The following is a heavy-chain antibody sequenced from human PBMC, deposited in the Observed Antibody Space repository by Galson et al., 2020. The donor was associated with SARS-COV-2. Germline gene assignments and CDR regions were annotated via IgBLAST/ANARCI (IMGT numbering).Heavy chain of an antibody. CDR1: GGTFNNYD. D-gene: IGHD3-22*01. Sequence: KISCKTSGGTFNNYDINWVRQAPGQGLEWMGETIPMFGTAKYAQKFQGRVTITADKSTNTAYMELSSLRSDDTAVYYCAREADSSGYYGVPYWGQGTLVTVSS. CDR3: AREADSSGYYGVPY. V-gene: IGHV1-69*06. CDR2: TIPMFGTA. J-gene: IGHJ4*02.